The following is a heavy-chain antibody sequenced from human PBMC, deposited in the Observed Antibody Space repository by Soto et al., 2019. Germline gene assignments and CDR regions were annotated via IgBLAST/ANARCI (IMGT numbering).Heavy chain of an antibody. CDR2: INPATGAA. J-gene: IGHJ3*02. Sequence: QLHLVQSGAVVKKPGASVTVSCSASGYPVTAYYMHWVRQAPGRGLEWMGGINPATGAAKYTQTFQGRGTMTRDTSTSTSFMELSGLTSEDTAVFYGARGGGVGVAGSAAFDMWGQGTLVTVSS. V-gene: IGHV1-2*02. CDR3: ARGGGVGVAGSAAFDM. D-gene: IGHD3-3*01. CDR1: GYPVTAYY.